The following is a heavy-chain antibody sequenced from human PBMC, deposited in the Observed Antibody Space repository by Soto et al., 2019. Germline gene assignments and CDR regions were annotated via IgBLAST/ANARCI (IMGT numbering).Heavy chain of an antibody. CDR1: GVSLERYV. CDR2: ISYDGSNK. J-gene: IGHJ3*01. Sequence: HPGGSVRLSGSACGVSLERYVMSCVLQAPRKGLEWVAVISYDGSNKYYADSVKGRFTISRDNSKNTLDLQMNSLRAEDTAVYYCAFFFFD. D-gene: IGHD3-3*01. V-gene: IGHV3-30-3*01. CDR3: AFFFFD.